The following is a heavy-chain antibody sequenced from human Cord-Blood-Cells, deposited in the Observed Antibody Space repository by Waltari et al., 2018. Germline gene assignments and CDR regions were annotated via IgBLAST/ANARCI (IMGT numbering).Heavy chain of an antibody. V-gene: IGHV4-59*08. Sequence: QVQLQESGPGLVQPPETLSLTCTVSGGPISRYYWSWIRQPPGKGLEWIGYIYYSGSTNYNPSLKSRVTISVDTSKNQFSLKLSSVTAADTAVYYCARRGLGNWFDPWGQGTLVTVSS. CDR2: IYYSGST. D-gene: IGHD3-9*01. CDR1: GGPISRYY. CDR3: ARRGLGNWFDP. J-gene: IGHJ5*02.